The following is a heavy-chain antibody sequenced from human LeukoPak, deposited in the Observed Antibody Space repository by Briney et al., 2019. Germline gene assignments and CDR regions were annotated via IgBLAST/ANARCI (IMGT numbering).Heavy chain of an antibody. D-gene: IGHD3-22*01. CDR1: GFTFTSYS. V-gene: IGHV3-21*01. CDR2: ISSSSSYI. CDR3: ARAHKKSVTMIVRNKRPFDY. Sequence: PGGSLRLSCAASGFTFTSYSMNWVRQAPGKGLEWVSSISSSSSYIYYADSVKGRFTISRDNAKNSLYLQMNSLRAEDTAVYYCARAHKKSVTMIVRNKRPFDYWGQGTLVTVSS. J-gene: IGHJ4*02.